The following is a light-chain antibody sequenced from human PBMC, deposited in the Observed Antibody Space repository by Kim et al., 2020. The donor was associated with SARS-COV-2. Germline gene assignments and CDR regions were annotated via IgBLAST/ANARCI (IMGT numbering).Light chain of an antibody. CDR1: RSNIGSYD. Sequence: QSVLTQPPSVSGAPGQRVNISCTGSRSNIGSYDVHWYQHLPGRAPKLLIYADFNRPSGVPDRFSGSKSGTSASLAITGLQGGDEADYYCQSYDSTLSDSWVFGGGTQLT. J-gene: IGLJ3*02. V-gene: IGLV1-40*01. CDR2: ADF. CDR3: QSYDSTLSDSWV.